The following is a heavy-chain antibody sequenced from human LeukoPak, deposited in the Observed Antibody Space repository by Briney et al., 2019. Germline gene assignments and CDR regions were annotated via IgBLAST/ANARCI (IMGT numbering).Heavy chain of an antibody. CDR3: ARKGISAVAGAFDI. Sequence: SQTLSLTCTVSGGSINSYYWSWIRQPAAKGLEGIGHIYTSGNTNYNPSLKSRVTLSVDTSKNQFSLRLTSVTAADTAVYYCARKGISAVAGAFDIWGQGTMVTVSS. CDR2: IYTSGNT. V-gene: IGHV4-4*07. D-gene: IGHD6-19*01. CDR1: GGSINSYY. J-gene: IGHJ3*02.